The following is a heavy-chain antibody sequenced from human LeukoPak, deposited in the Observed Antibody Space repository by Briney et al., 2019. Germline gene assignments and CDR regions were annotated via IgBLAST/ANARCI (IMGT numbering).Heavy chain of an antibody. V-gene: IGHV1-18*01. J-gene: IGHJ4*02. CDR3: ARVAAADYFDY. D-gene: IGHD6-13*01. CDR2: INPYNGNT. Sequence: RASVKVSCKASGGTFSSYAISWVRQAPGQGLEWMGWINPYNGNTNYVQKLQGRVTMTTETSTSTAYMELRSLRSDDTAVYYCARVAAADYFDYWGQGTLVTVSS. CDR1: GGTFSSYA.